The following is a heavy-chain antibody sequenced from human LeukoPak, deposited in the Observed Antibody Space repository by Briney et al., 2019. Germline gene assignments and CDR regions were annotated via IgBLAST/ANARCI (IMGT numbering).Heavy chain of an antibody. V-gene: IGHV3-43D*03. CDR2: ISWDGGST. D-gene: IGHD3-10*01. CDR1: GFTFVDYA. CDR3: AKGYYYGSGSYPPFDY. Sequence: GGSLRLSCAASGFTFVDYALHWVRQAPGKGLEWVSLISWDGGSTYYADSVKGRFTISRDNSKNSLYLQMNSLRAEDTAVYYSAKGYYYGSGSYPPFDYWGQGTLVTVSS. J-gene: IGHJ4*02.